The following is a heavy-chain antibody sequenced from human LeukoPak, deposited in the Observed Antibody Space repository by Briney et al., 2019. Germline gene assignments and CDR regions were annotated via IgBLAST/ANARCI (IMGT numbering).Heavy chain of an antibody. CDR3: ARGEGYGDSSPFDY. CDR2: VYYSGST. D-gene: IGHD4-17*01. V-gene: IGHV4-59*01. Sequence: SETLSLTCTVSGGSISSYYWSWIRQPPGKGLEWIGYVYYSGSTNYNPSLKSRVTISIDASKNQFSLKLSSVTAADTAVYYCARGEGYGDSSPFDYWGQGTLVTVSS. CDR1: GGSISSYY. J-gene: IGHJ4*02.